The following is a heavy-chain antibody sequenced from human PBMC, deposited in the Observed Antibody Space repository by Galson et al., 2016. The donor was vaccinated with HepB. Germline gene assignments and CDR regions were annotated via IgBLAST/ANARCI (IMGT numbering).Heavy chain of an antibody. Sequence: SLRLSCAASGFTFNKYGMHWVRQAPGKGLEWVAVDSVHGGRKWYADSVRGRFTISGDNPNNMLFLQMSSLRADDTAVYYCAKRHEDCPPVGCSVDDWGQGTLVSVSS. CDR2: DSVHGGRK. D-gene: IGHD3-10*02. V-gene: IGHV3-30*18. CDR1: GFTFNKYG. CDR3: AKRHEDCPPVGCSVDD. J-gene: IGHJ4*02.